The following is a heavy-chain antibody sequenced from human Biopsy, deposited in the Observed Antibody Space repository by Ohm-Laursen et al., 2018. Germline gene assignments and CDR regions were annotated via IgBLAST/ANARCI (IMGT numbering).Heavy chain of an antibody. CDR3: ARGEYYAYWSGARKLNYFDY. CDR2: INHSGST. V-gene: IGHV4-34*01. CDR1: GGSFSGTY. J-gene: IGHJ4*02. Sequence: SHTLSLTCVVSGGSFSGTYWSWIRQTPGKGLEWIGEINHSGSTKYNPSFESRVTISVDTSKNQFSLNLFSVTAADAARYFCARGEYYAYWSGARKLNYFDYWGQGTLVIVSS. D-gene: IGHD3-3*01.